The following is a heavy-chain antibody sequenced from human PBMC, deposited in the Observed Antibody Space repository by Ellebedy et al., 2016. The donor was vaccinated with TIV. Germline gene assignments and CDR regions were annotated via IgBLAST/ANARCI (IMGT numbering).Heavy chain of an antibody. V-gene: IGHV1-69*06. CDR3: ASPTTVVNPSAFDI. CDR1: AGTFSSYA. Sequence: SVKVSXXASAGTFSSYAISWVRQAPGQGLEWMGGIIPIFGTANYAQKFQGRVTLTADKSTSTAYMELSSLRSENAAVYYCASPTTVVNPSAFDIWGQGTMVTVSS. CDR2: IIPIFGTA. D-gene: IGHD4-23*01. J-gene: IGHJ3*02.